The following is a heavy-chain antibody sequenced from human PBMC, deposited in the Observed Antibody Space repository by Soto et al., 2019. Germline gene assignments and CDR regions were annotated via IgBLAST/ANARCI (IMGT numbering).Heavy chain of an antibody. J-gene: IGHJ4*02. CDR3: VKSRGGNNFDFFD. Sequence: GGSLRLSCSASGFTFSSYAMHWVRQAPGKGLEYVSGVRGNGDPPFYADSVKGRFTISRDNSKNTLYLQMSSLSADDTAVYYCVKSRGGNNFDFFDWGQGALVTSPQ. CDR2: VRGNGDPP. V-gene: IGHV3-64D*06. D-gene: IGHD5-12*01. CDR1: GFTFSSYA.